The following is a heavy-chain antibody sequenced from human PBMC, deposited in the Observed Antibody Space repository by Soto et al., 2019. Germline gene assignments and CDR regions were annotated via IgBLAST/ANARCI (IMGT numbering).Heavy chain of an antibody. V-gene: IGHV4-39*01. CDR1: GGSITRNNHY. CDR2: ILYSGSP. CDR3: ARLGSSGWYQGSCFDY. Sequence: QLQLQESGPGLVKPSETLSLTCIVSGGSITRNNHYWGWIRQSPGKGVEWIGSILYSGSPNYNPSLTCRVTLSVETSEHQFSLKMCSVTAAHTALYYCARLGSSGWYQGSCFDYWGQGTLVTVSS. D-gene: IGHD6-19*01. J-gene: IGHJ4*02.